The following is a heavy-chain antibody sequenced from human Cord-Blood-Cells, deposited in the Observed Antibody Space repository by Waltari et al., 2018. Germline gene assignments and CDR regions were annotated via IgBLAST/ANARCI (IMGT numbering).Heavy chain of an antibody. CDR3: ASSSWGCSSTSCYGSDVYYYGMDV. J-gene: IGHJ6*02. V-gene: IGHV1-2*06. CDR1: GYTFTGYY. D-gene: IGHD2-2*01. Sequence: QVQLVQSGAEVKKSGASVKVSCKASGYTFTGYYMHWVRQAPGQGLEWMGRINPNSGGTNYAQKFQGRVTMTRDTSISTAYMELSRLRSDDTAVYYCASSSWGCSSTSCYGSDVYYYGMDVWGQGTTVTVSS. CDR2: INPNSGGT.